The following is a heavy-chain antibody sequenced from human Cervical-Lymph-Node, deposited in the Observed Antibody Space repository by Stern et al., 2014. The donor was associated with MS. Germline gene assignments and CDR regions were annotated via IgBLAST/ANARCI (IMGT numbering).Heavy chain of an antibody. V-gene: IGHV5-51*01. D-gene: IGHD3-22*01. CDR1: GYSFTSYW. CDR3: ARHVSYYYDSSGYYDHNWFDP. J-gene: IGHJ5*02. Sequence: EVQLVESGAEVKKPGESLKISCKGSGYSFTSYWIGWVRQMPGKGLEWMGIIYPGGSDTRYSPSFQGQVTISADKSISTAYLQWSSLKASDTAMYYCARHVSYYYDSSGYYDHNWFDPWGQGTLVTVSS. CDR2: IYPGGSDT.